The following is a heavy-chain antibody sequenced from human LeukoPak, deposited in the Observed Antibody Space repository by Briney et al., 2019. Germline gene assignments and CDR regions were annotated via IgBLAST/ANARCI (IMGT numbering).Heavy chain of an antibody. V-gene: IGHV4-31*03. J-gene: IGHJ4*02. CDR1: GGSISSGGYY. CDR2: IYYSGST. CDR3: ARVYYYDSSGYWYYFDY. D-gene: IGHD3-22*01. Sequence: KPSETLFLTCTVSGGSISSGGYYWSWIRQHPGKGLEWIGYIYYSGSTYYNPSLKSRVTISVDTSKNQFSLKLSSVTAADTAVYYCARVYYYDSSGYWYYFDYWGQGTLVTVSS.